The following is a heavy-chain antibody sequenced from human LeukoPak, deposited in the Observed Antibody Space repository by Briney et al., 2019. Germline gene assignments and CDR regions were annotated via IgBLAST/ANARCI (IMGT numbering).Heavy chain of an antibody. V-gene: IGHV4-30-4*01. D-gene: IGHD3/OR15-3a*01. CDR3: ARAPPNFAHLGWFDAFDI. CDR2: IYYSGST. J-gene: IGHJ3*02. Sequence: SQTLSLTCTVSGGSISSGDYYWSWIRQPPGKGLEWIGYIYYSGSTYYNPSLKSRVTISVDTSKNQFSLKLSSVTPEDTAVYYCARAPPNFAHLGWFDAFDIWGQGTTVTVSS. CDR1: GGSISSGDYY.